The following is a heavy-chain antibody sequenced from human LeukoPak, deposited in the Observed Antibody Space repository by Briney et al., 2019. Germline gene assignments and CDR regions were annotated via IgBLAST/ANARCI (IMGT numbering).Heavy chain of an antibody. V-gene: IGHV5-51*01. CDR1: GYSFTNYW. Sequence: GESLKISCKGSGYSFTNYWIGWVRQMPGKGLEWMGIIYPGDSDTRYSPSFQGQVTISADKSISTAYLQWSSLKASDTAMYYCARRSEGEGILTGYSWFDPWGQGTLVTVSS. CDR2: IYPGDSDT. D-gene: IGHD3-9*01. J-gene: IGHJ5*02. CDR3: ARRSEGEGILTGYSWFDP.